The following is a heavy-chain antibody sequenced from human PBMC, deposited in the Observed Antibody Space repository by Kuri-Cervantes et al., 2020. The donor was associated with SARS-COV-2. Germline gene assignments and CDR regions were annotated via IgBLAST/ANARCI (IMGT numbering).Heavy chain of an antibody. CDR2: INPNSGGT. CDR3: ARDFWPSGGYFDY. Sequence: ASVKVSCKASGYTFTGYYMHWVRQAPGQGLEWMGWINPNSGGTNYAQKFQGRVTTTRDTSISTAYMELSRLRSDDTAVYYCARDFWPSGGYFDYWGQGTLVTVSS. J-gene: IGHJ4*02. D-gene: IGHD3-10*01. V-gene: IGHV1-2*02. CDR1: GYTFTGYY.